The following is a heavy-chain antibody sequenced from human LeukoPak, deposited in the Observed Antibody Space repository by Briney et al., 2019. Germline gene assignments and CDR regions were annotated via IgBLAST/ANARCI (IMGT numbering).Heavy chain of an antibody. CDR2: IYATGST. D-gene: IGHD3-10*01. CDR3: ARHGSVRSPLGP. Sequence: SETPSLTCTVSGGSISSYYWSWIRQPPGKGLEWIGYIYATGSTNYNPSLKSRVTISVDTSKNQFSLNLRSVTAADTAVYYCARHGSVRSPLGPRGQGTLVTVSS. CDR1: GGSISSYY. J-gene: IGHJ5*02. V-gene: IGHV4-4*09.